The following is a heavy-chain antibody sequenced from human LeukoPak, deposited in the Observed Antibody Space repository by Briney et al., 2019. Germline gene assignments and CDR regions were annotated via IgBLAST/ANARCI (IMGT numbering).Heavy chain of an antibody. D-gene: IGHD1-26*01. CDR1: GGSVTKYY. CDR2: IFHTGIT. V-gene: IGHV4-59*02. Sequence: SETLSLTCTVSGGSVTKYYWHWIRQAPGKGLEWIGFIFHTGITNYNPSLKSRVTISVDTSKNQFSLKLTSVTAADTAVYFCARDLFPIDWFESWGQGTLVTVSS. J-gene: IGHJ5*01. CDR3: ARDLFPIDWFES.